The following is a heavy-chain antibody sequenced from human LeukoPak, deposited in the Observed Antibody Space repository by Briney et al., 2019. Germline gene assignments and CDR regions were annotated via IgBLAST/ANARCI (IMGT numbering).Heavy chain of an antibody. D-gene: IGHD4-17*01. J-gene: IGHJ4*02. V-gene: IGHV4-59*01. Sequence: SETLSLTCTVSGGSFSSYYWSWIRQPPGKGLEWIGYIYYSGSTNYNPSLKSRVTISVDTYKNQFSLKLSSVTAADTAVYYCARTRGYGDRRLDYWGQGTLVTVSS. CDR2: IYYSGST. CDR3: ARTRGYGDRRLDY. CDR1: GGSFSSYY.